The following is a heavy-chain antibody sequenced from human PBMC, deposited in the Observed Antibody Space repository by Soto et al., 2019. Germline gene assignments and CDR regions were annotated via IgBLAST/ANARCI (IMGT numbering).Heavy chain of an antibody. D-gene: IGHD5-18*01. J-gene: IGHJ6*02. Sequence: TSETLSLTCTVSGGSISSGGYYWSWIRQHPGKGLEWIGYIYYSGSTYYNPSLKSQVTISVDTSKNQFSLKLSSVTAADTAVYYCARDARLHRGYSYGGYYYGMDVWGQGTTVTVS. CDR2: IYYSGST. CDR1: GGSISSGGYY. CDR3: ARDARLHRGYSYGGYYYGMDV. V-gene: IGHV4-31*01.